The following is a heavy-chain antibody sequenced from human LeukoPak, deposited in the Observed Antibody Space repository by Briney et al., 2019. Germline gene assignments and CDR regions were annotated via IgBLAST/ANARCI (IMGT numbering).Heavy chain of an antibody. CDR1: GGSISSYY. V-gene: IGHV4-59*01. D-gene: IGHD3/OR15-3a*01. Sequence: SETLSLTCTVSGGSISSYYWSWIRQPPGKGLEWIGYIYYSGSTNYNPSLKSRVTISVDTSKNQFSLKLSSVTAADTAVYYCAKLKIHDFREYWGQGTLVTVSS. CDR2: IYYSGST. J-gene: IGHJ4*02. CDR3: AKLKIHDFREY.